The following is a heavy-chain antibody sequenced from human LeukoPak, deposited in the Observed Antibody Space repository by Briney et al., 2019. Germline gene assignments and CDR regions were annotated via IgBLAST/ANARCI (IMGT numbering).Heavy chain of an antibody. Sequence: ASVKVSCKVSGYTLTELSMHWVRQAPGKGLEWMGGFDPEDGETIYAQKFQGRVTMTEDTSTDTAYMELSSLRSEDTAVYYCATDQGRGAAAGLFDYWGQGTLDTVSS. CDR1: GYTLTELS. J-gene: IGHJ4*02. CDR3: ATDQGRGAAAGLFDY. V-gene: IGHV1-24*01. D-gene: IGHD6-13*01. CDR2: FDPEDGET.